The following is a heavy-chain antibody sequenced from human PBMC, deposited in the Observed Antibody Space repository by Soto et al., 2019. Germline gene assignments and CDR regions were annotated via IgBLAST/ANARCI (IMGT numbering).Heavy chain of an antibody. J-gene: IGHJ4*02. D-gene: IGHD6-19*01. CDR1: GFTFTAYV. V-gene: IGHV3-23*01. CDR3: AKGAVAGSRVYFDY. Sequence: VSLRLSCAASGFTFTAYVMSWVRQAPGKGLEWVSGISGGGGNKYYADSVKGRFTISRDNSKNTLFLQMDSLRAEDTAVYYCAKGAVAGSRVYFDYWGQGALVTVSS. CDR2: ISGGGGNK.